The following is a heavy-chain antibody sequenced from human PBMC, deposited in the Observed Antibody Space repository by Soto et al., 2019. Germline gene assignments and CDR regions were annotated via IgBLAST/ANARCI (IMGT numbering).Heavy chain of an antibody. D-gene: IGHD3-10*01. J-gene: IGHJ4*02. Sequence: WGCLRLSCAASGFTFSSYAMSWVRQAPGKGLEWVSAISGSGGSTYYADSVKGRFTISRDNSKNTLYLQMNSLRAEDTAVYYCAKDHSPRLLWFGELLLLFSYWGQGTLVTVSS. CDR1: GFTFSSYA. V-gene: IGHV3-23*01. CDR2: ISGSGGST. CDR3: AKDHSPRLLWFGELLLLFSY.